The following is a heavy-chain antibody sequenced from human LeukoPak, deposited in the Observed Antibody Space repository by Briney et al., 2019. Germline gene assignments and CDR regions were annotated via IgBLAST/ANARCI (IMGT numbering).Heavy chain of an antibody. J-gene: IGHJ6*03. D-gene: IGHD5-18*01. V-gene: IGHV4-4*07. Sequence: SETLSFTCTVSGGSISGFYWAWIRQPADKGLEYIGRIFADEDTKYNPNLNPSLKSRVSMSADTSKNQVSLKLTSVTAADTAVYYCARDSPAGYIRGQEHYFYIDVWGKGTTVTVSS. CDR3: ARDSPAGYIRGQEHYFYIDV. CDR2: IFADEDT. CDR1: GGSISGFY.